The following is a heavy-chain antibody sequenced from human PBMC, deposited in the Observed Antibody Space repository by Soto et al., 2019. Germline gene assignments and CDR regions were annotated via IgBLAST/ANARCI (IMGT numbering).Heavy chain of an antibody. V-gene: IGHV4-31*03. CDR3: ARDLYSSGWFAP. Sequence: SETLSLTCTVSGGSISSGGYYWSWIRQHPGKGLEWIGYIYYSGSTYYNPSLKSRVTISVDTSKNQFSLKLSSVTAADTAVYTCARDLYSSGWFAPWGQGTLVTVSS. D-gene: IGHD6-25*01. CDR2: IYYSGST. J-gene: IGHJ5*02. CDR1: GGSISSGGYY.